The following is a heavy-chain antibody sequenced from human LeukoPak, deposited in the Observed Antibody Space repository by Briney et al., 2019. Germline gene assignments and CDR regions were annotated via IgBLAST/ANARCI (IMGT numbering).Heavy chain of an antibody. V-gene: IGHV3-30*02. CDR2: IRYDVSNK. CDR1: GFTFSSYG. D-gene: IGHD3-16*01. CDR3: AKGGGGRLIYYYYMDV. J-gene: IGHJ6*03. Sequence: GGSLRLSCAASGFTFSSYGMHWVRQAPGKGLEWVAFIRYDVSNKYYADSVKGRFTISRDNAKNSLYLQMNSLRAEDMALYYCAKGGGGRLIYYYYMDVWGKGTTVTVSS.